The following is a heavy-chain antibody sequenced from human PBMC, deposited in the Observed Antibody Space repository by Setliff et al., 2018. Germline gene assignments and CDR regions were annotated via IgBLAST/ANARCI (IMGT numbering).Heavy chain of an antibody. V-gene: IGHV4-31*03. CDR2: VYFNGAT. CDR3: ARQISIAHFDY. Sequence: LSLTCTVSGVSINSGVYYWSWIRQHPGQGLEWIGHVYFNGATSYNPSLESRISISIDTSKSLFSLNLRSVTAADTAVYYCARQISIAHFDYLGQGTLVTVSS. J-gene: IGHJ4*02. D-gene: IGHD2-21*01. CDR1: GVSINSGVYY.